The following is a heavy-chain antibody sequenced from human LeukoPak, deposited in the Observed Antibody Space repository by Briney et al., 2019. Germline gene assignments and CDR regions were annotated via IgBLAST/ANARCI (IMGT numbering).Heavy chain of an antibody. CDR1: GYTFNNYG. V-gene: IGHV7-4-1*02. CDR3: ARGSRSYGH. CDR2: INTNTGNP. J-gene: IGHJ4*02. Sequence: ASVRVSCKASGYTFNNYGISWVRQASGQGLEWMGWINTNTGNPTYAQGFTGRFVFSLDTSVSTAYLQISSLKAEDTAVYYCARGSRSYGHWGQGTLVTVSS. D-gene: IGHD5-18*01.